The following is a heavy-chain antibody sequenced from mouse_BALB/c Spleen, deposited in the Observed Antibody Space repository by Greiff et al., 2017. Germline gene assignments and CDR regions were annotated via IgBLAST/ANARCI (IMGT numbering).Heavy chain of an antibody. V-gene: IGHV1-59*01. D-gene: IGHD2-3*01. CDR1: AFPFPTYW. J-gene: IGHJ4*01. Sequence: QVHLQQSGPELVRPGASVRWSCKASAFPFPTYWWHWGNQRPGQGLGWIGMLDPSNSETRLNQKFKDKATLNVDKSSNTAYMQLSSLTSEDSAVYYCARLRDGYYYYAMDYWGQGTSVTVSS. CDR3: ARLRDGYYYYAMDY. CDR2: LDPSNSET.